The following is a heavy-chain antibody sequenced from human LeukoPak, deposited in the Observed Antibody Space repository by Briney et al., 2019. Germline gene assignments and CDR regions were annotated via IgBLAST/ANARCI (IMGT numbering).Heavy chain of an antibody. Sequence: ASVKVSCKASGGTFSSYAISWVRQAPGQGLEWMGWINPNSGGTNYAQKFQGRVTMTRDTSISTAYMELSRLRSDDTAVYYCARTWIQLSNYDYWGQGTLVTVSS. D-gene: IGHD5-18*01. V-gene: IGHV1-2*02. CDR3: ARTWIQLSNYDY. CDR2: INPNSGGT. J-gene: IGHJ4*02. CDR1: GGTFSSYA.